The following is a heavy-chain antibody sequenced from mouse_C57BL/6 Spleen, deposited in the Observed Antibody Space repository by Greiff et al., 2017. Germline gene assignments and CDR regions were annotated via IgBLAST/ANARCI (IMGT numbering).Heavy chain of an antibody. CDR3: ARKNYGSSSWFAY. Sequence: VQLQQSGAELVMPGASVKLSCKASGYTFTSYWMHWVKQRPGQGLEWIGEIDPSDSYTNYNQKFKGKSTLTVDKSSSTAYMQLSSLTSEDSAVYYCARKNYGSSSWFAYWGQGTLVTVSA. V-gene: IGHV1-69*01. CDR1: GYTFTSYW. CDR2: IDPSDSYT. J-gene: IGHJ3*01. D-gene: IGHD1-1*01.